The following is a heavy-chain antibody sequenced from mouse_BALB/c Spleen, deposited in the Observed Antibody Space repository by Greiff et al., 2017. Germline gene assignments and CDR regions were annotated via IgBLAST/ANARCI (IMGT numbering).Heavy chain of an antibody. V-gene: IGHV6-6*02. Sequence: EVMLVESGGGLVQPGGSMKLSCVASGFTFSSYWMSWVRQSPEKGLEWVAEIRLKSDNYATHYAESVKGKFTISRDDSKSRLYLQMNSLRAEDTGIYYCTTGYGRDYWGQGTTLTVSS. CDR1: GFTFSSYW. CDR3: TTGYGRDY. D-gene: IGHD3-2*02. J-gene: IGHJ2*01. CDR2: IRLKSDNYAT.